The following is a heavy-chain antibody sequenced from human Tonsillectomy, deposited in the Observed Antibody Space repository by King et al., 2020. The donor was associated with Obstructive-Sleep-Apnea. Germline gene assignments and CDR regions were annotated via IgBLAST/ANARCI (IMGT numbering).Heavy chain of an antibody. CDR1: GYTFTGYY. CDR2: INPDSGGT. J-gene: IGHJ4*02. V-gene: IGHV1-2*02. D-gene: IGHD3-22*01. CDR3: ARVVTDYYDSSGYLY. Sequence: VQSGAEVKKPGASVKVSCKASGYTFTGYYIHWVRQAPGQGLEWMGWINPDSGGTNYAQKFQGRVTMTSDTSISTAYMELSSLRSDDTAVFYCARVVTDYYDSSGYLYWGQGTLVSVSS.